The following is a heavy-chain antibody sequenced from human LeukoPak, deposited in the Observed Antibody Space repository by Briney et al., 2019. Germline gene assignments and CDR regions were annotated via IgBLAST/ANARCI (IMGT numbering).Heavy chain of an antibody. J-gene: IGHJ4*02. CDR2: ISGSGGST. CDR3: AKEETYYYGSGSPG. D-gene: IGHD3-10*01. V-gene: IGHV3-23*01. CDR1: GFTFSNYA. Sequence: PGGSLRLSCAASGFTFSNYAMSWVRQAPGKGLDWVSAISGSGGSTYYADSVKGRFTISRDNSKNTLYLQMNSLRAEDTAVYYCAKEETYYYGSGSPGWGEGTLVTVSS.